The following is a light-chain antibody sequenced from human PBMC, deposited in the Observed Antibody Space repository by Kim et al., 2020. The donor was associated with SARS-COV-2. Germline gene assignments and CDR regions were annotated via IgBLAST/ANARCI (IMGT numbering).Light chain of an antibody. V-gene: IGKV1-39*01. CDR2: AAS. J-gene: IGKJ1*01. CDR3: QQTYNTPRT. Sequence: TSVGDRVTITCRPSQSISKYLNWYQQKPGKAPKLLIYAASTLQSGVPSRFSGSESGTDFTLTISNLQPEDFATYYCQQTYNTPRTFGQGTKVDIK. CDR1: QSISKY.